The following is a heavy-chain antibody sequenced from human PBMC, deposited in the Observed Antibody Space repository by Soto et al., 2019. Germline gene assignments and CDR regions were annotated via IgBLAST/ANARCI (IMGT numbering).Heavy chain of an antibody. Sequence: SVNLSCKASGGTFSSYAISWVRQAPGQGLEWMGGIIPIFGTANYAQKFQGRVTITADESTSTAYMELSSLRSEDTAVYYCARALRYRFYPWGQGTLVTVSS. J-gene: IGHJ5*02. D-gene: IGHD1-1*01. CDR3: ARALRYRFYP. V-gene: IGHV1-69*13. CDR1: GGTFSSYA. CDR2: IIPIFGTA.